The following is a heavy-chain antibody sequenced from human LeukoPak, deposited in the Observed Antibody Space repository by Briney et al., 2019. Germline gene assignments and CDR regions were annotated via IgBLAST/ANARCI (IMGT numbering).Heavy chain of an antibody. J-gene: IGHJ4*02. V-gene: IGHV4-39*07. CDR1: GGSISSSSYY. CDR3: ARDPSRNYYDSSGYSPS. D-gene: IGHD3-22*01. Sequence: SETLSLTCTVSGGSISSSSYYWGWIRQPPGKGLEWIGSIYYSGSTYYNPSLKSRVTISLDTSKNQFSLKLSSVTAADTAVYYCARDPSRNYYDSSGYSPSWGQGTLVTVSS. CDR2: IYYSGST.